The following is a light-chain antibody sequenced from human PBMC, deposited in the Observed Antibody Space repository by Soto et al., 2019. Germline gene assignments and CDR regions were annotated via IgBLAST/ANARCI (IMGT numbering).Light chain of an antibody. J-gene: IGKJ1*01. CDR2: GAS. CDR1: QSVSSN. CDR3: QQYNNWPERT. V-gene: IGKV3-15*01. Sequence: EIAMTQSPATLSVSPGERATLSCRASQSVSSNLAWYQQKPGQAPRLLIYGASTRATGIPARFSGSGSGTEFTLIISSLQSEDFAVYYCQQYNNWPERTFGQGTKVDIK.